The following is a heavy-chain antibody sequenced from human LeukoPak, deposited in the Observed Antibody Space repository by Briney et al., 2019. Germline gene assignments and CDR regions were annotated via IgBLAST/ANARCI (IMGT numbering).Heavy chain of an antibody. J-gene: IGHJ4*02. CDR3: AKGLYDYVSSLDY. D-gene: IGHD3-16*01. Sequence: PGGSLRLSCAAPGFTFSSYGMHWVRQAPGKGLEWVALIWYDGSNEYFADSVRGRFTISRDNSKNTLYLQMNSLRAEDTAVYYCAKGLYDYVSSLDYWGQGTLVTVSS. V-gene: IGHV3-33*06. CDR1: GFTFSSYG. CDR2: IWYDGSNE.